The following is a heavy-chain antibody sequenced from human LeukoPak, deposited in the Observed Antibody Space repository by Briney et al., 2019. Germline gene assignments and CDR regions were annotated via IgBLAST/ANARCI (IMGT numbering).Heavy chain of an antibody. V-gene: IGHV3-11*01. J-gene: IGHJ4*02. CDR3: TRDPHLCDY. Sequence: GGSLRLSCAASGFTFRDFYMTWIRQAPGKGLEWVAYIGPSGTIMNYADSVKGRFTVSRDNAENSLYLHMNSLRAEDTAVYYCTRDPHLCDYWGQGTLVTVSS. CDR2: IGPSGTIM. CDR1: GFTFRDFY.